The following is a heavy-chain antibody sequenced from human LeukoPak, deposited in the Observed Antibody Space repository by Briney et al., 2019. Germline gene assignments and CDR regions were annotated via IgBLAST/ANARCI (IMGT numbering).Heavy chain of an antibody. CDR2: IIPIFGSA. D-gene: IGHD3-10*01. Sequence: SVKVSCKASGGTFSSYATSWVRQAPGQGLEWMGQIIPIFGSAHYAQKFQDRVTSTVDESTSTAYMELSSLRSEDTAVYYCALLRAGRTSSHQEYYYSYGMDVWGQGTTVTVSS. V-gene: IGHV1-69*13. CDR3: ALLRAGRTSSHQEYYYSYGMDV. J-gene: IGHJ6*02. CDR1: GGTFSSYA.